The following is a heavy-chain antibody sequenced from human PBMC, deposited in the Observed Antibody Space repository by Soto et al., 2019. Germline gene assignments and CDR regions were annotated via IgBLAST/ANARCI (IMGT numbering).Heavy chain of an antibody. V-gene: IGHV3-23*01. CDR1: GFTFSSYA. D-gene: IGHD6-13*01. CDR3: AKAYSNSWPNDWFDP. Sequence: EVQLLESGGGWLQPGGSLRLSCAASGFTFSSYAMNWVRQAPGKGLEWVSGITGSGAGSYYSDSVKGRFTISRDNSKKPLYLQMKSRRAEDTAVYYCAKAYSNSWPNDWFDPWGQGTLVTVSS. J-gene: IGHJ5*02. CDR2: ITGSGAGS.